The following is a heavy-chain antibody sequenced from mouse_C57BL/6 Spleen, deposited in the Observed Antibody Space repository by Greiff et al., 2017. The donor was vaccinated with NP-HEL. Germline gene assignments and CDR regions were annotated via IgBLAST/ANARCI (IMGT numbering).Heavy chain of an antibody. CDR1: GYTFTSSW. Sequence: QVQLQQPGAELVMPGASVKLSCKASGYTFTSSWMPWVKQRPGQGLEWIGEIDPSDSYTNYNQKFKGKSTLTVDKSSSTAYRQLSSLTSEDSAVYYCARSSPAWCAYWGQGTLVTVSA. CDR2: IDPSDSYT. CDR3: ARSSPAWCAY. J-gene: IGHJ3*01. V-gene: IGHV1-69*01.